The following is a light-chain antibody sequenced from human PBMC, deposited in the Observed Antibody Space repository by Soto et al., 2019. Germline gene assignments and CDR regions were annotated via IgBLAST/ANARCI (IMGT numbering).Light chain of an antibody. CDR2: RNN. CDR1: SSDIGNNY. J-gene: IGLJ3*02. V-gene: IGLV1-47*01. CDR3: ATWDDSLSGPNWV. Sequence: QSVLTQPPSASGTPGQRVTISCSGVSSDIGNNYVFWYQHFPGTAPKLLIYRNNQRPSGVPDRCSGSRSGTSASLAIRGLRSEDEADYYCATWDDSLSGPNWVFGGGTQLTVL.